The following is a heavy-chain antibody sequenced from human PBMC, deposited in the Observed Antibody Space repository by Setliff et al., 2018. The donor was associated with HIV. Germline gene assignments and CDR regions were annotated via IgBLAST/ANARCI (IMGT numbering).Heavy chain of an antibody. J-gene: IGHJ4*02. Sequence: GGSLRLSCKATGFSFSLYAMSWVRQAPGKGLVWVSRINSDGSSTSYADSVKGRFTISRDNAKNTLYLQMNSLRAEDTAEYYCARSPLYSGYERYYFDYWGQGTLVTVSS. CDR1: GFSFSLYA. CDR3: ARSPLYSGYERYYFDY. D-gene: IGHD5-12*01. CDR2: INSDGSST. V-gene: IGHV3-74*01.